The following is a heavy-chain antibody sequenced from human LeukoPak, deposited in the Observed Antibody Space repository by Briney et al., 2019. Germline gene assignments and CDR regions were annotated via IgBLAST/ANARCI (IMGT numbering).Heavy chain of an antibody. Sequence: PSETLSLTCAVYGGSFSGYYWSWIRQPPGKGLEWIGEINHSGSTYYNPSLKSRVTISVDTSKNQFSLKLSSVTAADTAVYYCARVVVVTAFYYYYYMDVWGKGTTVTVSS. V-gene: IGHV4-34*01. CDR3: ARVVVVTAFYYYYYMDV. J-gene: IGHJ6*03. D-gene: IGHD2-21*02. CDR1: GGSFSGYY. CDR2: INHSGST.